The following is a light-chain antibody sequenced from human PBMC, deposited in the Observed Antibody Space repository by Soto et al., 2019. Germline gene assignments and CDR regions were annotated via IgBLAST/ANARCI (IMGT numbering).Light chain of an antibody. CDR3: QVWDSSSDHNYV. J-gene: IGLJ1*01. CDR2: DDS. CDR1: NIGSKS. Sequence: SYELTQPTSVSVAPGQTARITCGGNNIGSKSVHWYQQKPGQAPVLVVYDDSDRPSGIPEPFSGSNSGNAATLTISRVEAGDEADYYCQVWDSSSDHNYVFGTGTKLTVL. V-gene: IGLV3-21*02.